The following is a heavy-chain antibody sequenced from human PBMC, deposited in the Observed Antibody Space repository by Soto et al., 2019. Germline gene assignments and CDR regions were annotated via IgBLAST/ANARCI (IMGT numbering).Heavy chain of an antibody. Sequence: QVQLVQSGAEVKKPGSSVKVSCTASGGTFSSYAISWVRQAPGQGLEWMGGIIPISGTANYAQKLEGRVTISADELTYTAYMELSSLRSEDTAVYYCATAADRGAYYPMDVWGQGTTVTVCS. V-gene: IGHV1-69*01. CDR2: IIPISGTA. D-gene: IGHD1-26*01. J-gene: IGHJ6*02. CDR3: ATAADRGAYYPMDV. CDR1: GGTFSSYA.